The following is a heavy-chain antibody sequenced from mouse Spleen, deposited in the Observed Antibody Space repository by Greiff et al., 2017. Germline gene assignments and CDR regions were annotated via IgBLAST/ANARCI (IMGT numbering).Heavy chain of an antibody. CDR1: GFSLTSYA. J-gene: IGHJ4*01. Sequence: VQLQQSGPGLVAPSQSLSITCTVSGFSLTSYAISWVRQPPGKGLEWLGVIWTGGGTNYNSALKSRLSISKDNSKSQVFLKMNSLQTDDTARYYCARIHGSSFYAMDYWGQGTSVTVSS. CDR3: ARIHGSSFYAMDY. CDR2: IWTGGGT. V-gene: IGHV2-9-1*01. D-gene: IGHD1-1*01.